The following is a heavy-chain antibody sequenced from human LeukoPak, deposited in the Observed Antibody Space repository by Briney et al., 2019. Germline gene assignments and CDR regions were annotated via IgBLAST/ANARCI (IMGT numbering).Heavy chain of an antibody. CDR2: IYTSGST. J-gene: IGHJ6*03. CDR3: ARDYGSPKYYYYMDV. V-gene: IGHV4-4*07. CDR1: GGSISSYY. D-gene: IGHD4-17*01. Sequence: ASETLSLTCTVSGGSISSYYWSWIRQPAGKGLEWIGRIYTSGSTNYNPSLKSRVTMSVDTSKNQFSLKLNSVTAADTAVYYCARDYGSPKYYYYMDVWGKGTTVTVSS.